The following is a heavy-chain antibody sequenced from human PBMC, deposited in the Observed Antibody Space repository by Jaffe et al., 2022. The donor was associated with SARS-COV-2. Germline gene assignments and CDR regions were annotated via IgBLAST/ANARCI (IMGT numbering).Heavy chain of an antibody. CDR1: GFTFSTFG. J-gene: IGHJ4*02. CDR2: ISSSGSSI. Sequence: EVQLVESGGGLVQPGGSLRLSCAASGFTFSTFGMNWVRQAPGKGLEWVSYISSSGSSIHYADSVKGRFTISRDNAKNSLYLQTNSLRDEDTAVYYCARAHPSAYDYWGQGTLVTVSS. V-gene: IGHV3-48*02. D-gene: IGHD3-16*01. CDR3: ARAHPSAYDY.